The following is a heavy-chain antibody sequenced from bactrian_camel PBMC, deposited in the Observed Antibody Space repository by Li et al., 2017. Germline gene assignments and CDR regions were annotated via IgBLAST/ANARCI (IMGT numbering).Heavy chain of an antibody. CDR2: IAPASGTT. D-gene: IGHD2*01. CDR3: AARGPYCYTKLSVRDFTY. Sequence: VQLVESGGGSVQAGGSLRLSCAASRFSLSRYFMGWFRQAPGKEREGVAAIAPASGTTFYSDSVKGRFTISHVNVNNTLHLQMNSLKPEDTAMYYCAARGPYCYTKLSVRDFTYWGQGTQVTVS. V-gene: IGHV3S59*01. CDR1: RFSLSRYF. J-gene: IGHJ6*01.